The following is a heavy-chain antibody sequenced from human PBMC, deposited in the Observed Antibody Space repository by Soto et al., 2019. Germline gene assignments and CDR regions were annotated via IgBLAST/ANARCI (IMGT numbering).Heavy chain of an antibody. D-gene: IGHD3-3*01. V-gene: IGHV3-23*01. CDR2: ISGSGVST. Sequence: GCLRLSFAASGFAFSNYAMSWVRQAPGKGLEWVSAISGSGVSTYYADSVKGRFTISRDNSKNTLYLQMSSLRAEDTAVYFCATDQNYDFWSGPPAGGQGTLVTVSS. J-gene: IGHJ4*02. CDR3: ATDQNYDFWSGPPA. CDR1: GFAFSNYA.